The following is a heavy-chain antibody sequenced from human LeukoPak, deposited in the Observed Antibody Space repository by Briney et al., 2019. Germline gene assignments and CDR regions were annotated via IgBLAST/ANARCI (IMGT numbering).Heavy chain of an antibody. V-gene: IGHV3-7*03. CDR1: GFTFSSYW. J-gene: IGHJ4*02. CDR3: ATGRQCGY. D-gene: IGHD4-11*01. CDR2: IKQGGSEK. Sequence: GGSLRLSCAVSGFTFSSYWMSWVRQAPGKGLGWVANIKQGGSEKYYVDSVKGRFTISRDNAKNSLFLQMNSLRAEDTAVYYCATGRQCGYWGQGTLVTVSS.